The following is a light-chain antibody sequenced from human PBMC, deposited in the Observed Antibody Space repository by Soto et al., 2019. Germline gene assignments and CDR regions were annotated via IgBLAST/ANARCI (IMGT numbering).Light chain of an antibody. J-gene: IGKJ5*01. Sequence: IVLKHSPGTLALSPGERSTLSGMGGQSVSSNYLAWYQQKPGQAPRLLIYAASSRNTGIPDRFSGSGSGTDFTITIDGMEPEDFVVYYCKKYGYSPITFGQGRRLEIK. V-gene: IGKV3-20*01. CDR1: QSVSSNY. CDR3: KKYGYSPIT. CDR2: AAS.